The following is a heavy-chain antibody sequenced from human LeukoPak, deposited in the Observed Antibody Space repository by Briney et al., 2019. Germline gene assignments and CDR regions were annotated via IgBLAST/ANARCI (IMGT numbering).Heavy chain of an antibody. V-gene: IGHV1-8*01. CDR1: GYTFTSYD. CDR3: ARLRFGDYYYYMDV. Sequence: ASVKVSCKASGYTFTSYDINWVRQATGQGLEWMGWMNPNSGNTGYAQKFQGRVTMTRNTSISTAYMELSSLRAEDTAVYYCARLRFGDYYYYMDVWGKGTTVTVSS. J-gene: IGHJ6*03. D-gene: IGHD5-12*01. CDR2: MNPNSGNT.